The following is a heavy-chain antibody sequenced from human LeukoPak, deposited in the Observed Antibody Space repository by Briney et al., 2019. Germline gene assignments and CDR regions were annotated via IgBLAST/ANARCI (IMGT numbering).Heavy chain of an antibody. V-gene: IGHV3-23*01. J-gene: IGHJ6*02. CDR3: AKDGRCSSTSCYGGTRYGMDV. Sequence: GGSLRLSCAASGFTFSSYAMSWVRQAPGKGLEWVSAISGSGGSTYYADSVKGRFTISRDNSKNTLYLQMNSLRAEDTAVYYCAKDGRCSSTSCYGGTRYGMDVWGQGTTVTVSS. D-gene: IGHD2-2*01. CDR1: GFTFSSYA. CDR2: ISGSGGST.